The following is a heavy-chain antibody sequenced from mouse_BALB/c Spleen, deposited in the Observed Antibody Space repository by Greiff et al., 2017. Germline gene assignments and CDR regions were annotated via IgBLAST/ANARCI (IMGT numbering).Heavy chain of an antibody. J-gene: IGHJ2*01. CDR1: GYTFTSYY. V-gene: IGHV1S81*02. D-gene: IGHD1-1*01. CDR3: ARPGLLPYFDY. CDR2: INPSNGGT. Sequence: QVQLQQSGAELVKPGASVKLSCKASGYTFTSYYMYWVKQRPGQGLEWIGEINPSNGGTNFNEKFKSKATLTVDKSSSTAYMQLSSLTSEDSAVYYCARPGLLPYFDYWGQGTTLTVSS.